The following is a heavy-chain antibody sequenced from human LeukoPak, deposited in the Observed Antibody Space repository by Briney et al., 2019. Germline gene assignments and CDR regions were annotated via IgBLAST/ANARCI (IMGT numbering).Heavy chain of an antibody. V-gene: IGHV3-7*01. CDR1: GFTFSSYA. Sequence: GGSLRLSCAASGFTFSSYAMSWVRQAPGKGLEWVANIKQDGSAQNYVDSVKGRLTTSRDNAKNSLFLQMNSLRVEDTALYYCARVSAAGTGFLDLWGHGTLVLVSA. D-gene: IGHD6-13*01. CDR2: IKQDGSAQ. CDR3: ARVSAAGTGFLDL. J-gene: IGHJ2*01.